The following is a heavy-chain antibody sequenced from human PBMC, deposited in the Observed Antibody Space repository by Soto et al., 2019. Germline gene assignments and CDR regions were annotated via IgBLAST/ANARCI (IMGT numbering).Heavy chain of an antibody. Sequence: ASVKVSCKASGYTFTSYGISWVRQAPGQGLEWMGWISAYNGNTNYAQKLQGRVTMTTDTSTSTAYMELRSLRSDDTAVYYCARDRDPTPSTYCSGGSCYPVPFDYWGQGTLVTVSS. V-gene: IGHV1-18*01. J-gene: IGHJ4*02. D-gene: IGHD2-15*01. CDR3: ARDRDPTPSTYCSGGSCYPVPFDY. CDR1: GYTFTSYG. CDR2: ISAYNGNT.